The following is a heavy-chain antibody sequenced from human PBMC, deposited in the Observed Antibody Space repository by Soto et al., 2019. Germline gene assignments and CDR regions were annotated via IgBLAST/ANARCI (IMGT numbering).Heavy chain of an antibody. Sequence: ASVKVSCKASGYAFSFGFSWVRQAPGQGLELMGWISASDGSTNSAPKFRGRISMTTDTSTNTAYMELRSLTSDDTAVYYCARSTFEYSSSSGFKNWFDPWGKGTLVTVSS. CDR2: ISASDGST. CDR1: GYAFSFG. J-gene: IGHJ5*02. V-gene: IGHV1-18*01. CDR3: ARSTFEYSSSSGFKNWFDP. D-gene: IGHD6-6*01.